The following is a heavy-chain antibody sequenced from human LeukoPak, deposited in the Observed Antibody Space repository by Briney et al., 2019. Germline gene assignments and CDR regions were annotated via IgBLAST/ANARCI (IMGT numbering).Heavy chain of an antibody. D-gene: IGHD4-11*01. CDR3: AGRRDYPEPVFDY. Sequence: SVKVSCKASGGTFSSYAISWVRQAPGQGLEWMGGIIPIFGTANYAQKFQGRVTITADESTSTAYMELSSLRSEDTAVYYCAGRRDYPEPVFDYWGQGTLVTVSS. CDR1: GGTFSSYA. V-gene: IGHV1-69*13. J-gene: IGHJ4*02. CDR2: IIPIFGTA.